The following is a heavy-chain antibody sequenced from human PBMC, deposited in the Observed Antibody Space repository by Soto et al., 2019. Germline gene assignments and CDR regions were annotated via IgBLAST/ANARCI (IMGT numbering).Heavy chain of an antibody. CDR1: GYSFATYW. J-gene: IGHJ3*02. CDR3: ARNRARGYNDNFDAFDM. CDR2: IYPDDSDT. V-gene: IGHV5-51*01. D-gene: IGHD5-18*01. Sequence: PGESLKISCKTSGYSFATYWIGWVRQMPGKGLECMGIIYPDDSDTRYSPSFQGQVTISVDKSISAAYLQWNSLKASDTALYYCARNRARGYNDNFDAFDMWGQGTMVTVSS.